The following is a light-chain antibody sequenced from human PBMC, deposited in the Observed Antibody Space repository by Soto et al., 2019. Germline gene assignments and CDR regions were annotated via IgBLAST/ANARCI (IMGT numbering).Light chain of an antibody. Sequence: EVVLTQSPATLSLSPGEXATLSCRASQSIANYLAWYQQKPGQAPRILIYGTSSRATGIPDRFSGSGSGTDFTLTISRLEPEDFAVYYCQQYGNSPITFGQGTRLEI. CDR2: GTS. CDR3: QQYGNSPIT. CDR1: QSIANY. J-gene: IGKJ5*01. V-gene: IGKV3-20*01.